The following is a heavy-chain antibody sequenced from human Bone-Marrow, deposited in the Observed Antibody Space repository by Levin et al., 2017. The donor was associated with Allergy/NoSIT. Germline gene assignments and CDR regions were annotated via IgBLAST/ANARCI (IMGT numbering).Heavy chain of an antibody. J-gene: IGHJ4*02. CDR3: AKDGGDLFSLEYYFEY. D-gene: IGHD2-21*02. Sequence: QSGGSLRLSCEASGFTFNTYGMHWVRQAPGKGLEWVALISYDSSHKYYTDSVKGRFTISRDNSKNTLYLQMNSLRAEDTAVYFCAKDGGDLFSLEYYFEYWGQGTLVTVSS. V-gene: IGHV3-30*18. CDR2: ISYDSSHK. CDR1: GFTFNTYG.